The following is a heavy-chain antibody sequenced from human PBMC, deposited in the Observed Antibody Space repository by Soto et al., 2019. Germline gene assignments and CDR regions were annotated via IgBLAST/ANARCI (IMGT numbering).Heavy chain of an antibody. J-gene: IGHJ6*03. CDR2: ISAYNGNT. CDR3: AREKIEKRYYYYYMDV. D-gene: IGHD2-21*01. CDR1: GYTFTSYG. V-gene: IGHV1-18*01. Sequence: GASVKVSCKASGYTFTSYGISWVRQAPGQGLEWMGWISAYNGNTNYAQKLQGRVTMTTDTSTSTAYMELRSLRSDDTAVYYCAREKIEKRYYYYYMDVWGKGTTVTVSS.